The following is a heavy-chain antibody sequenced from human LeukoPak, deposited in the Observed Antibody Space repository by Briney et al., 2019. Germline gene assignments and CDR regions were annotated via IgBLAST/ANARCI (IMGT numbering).Heavy chain of an antibody. J-gene: IGHJ4*02. Sequence: GGSLRLSCAASGYTFTGYAMHWVRQAPGKGLDWVAVISKDGSSKYYADSVKGRFTVSRDNSGNTLFLQMNSLRAEDTAVYYCARDAFYSSGTYMNYWGQGTLVTVSS. CDR3: ARDAFYSSGTYMNY. D-gene: IGHD3-10*01. V-gene: IGHV3-30-3*01. CDR2: ISKDGSSK. CDR1: GYTFTGYA.